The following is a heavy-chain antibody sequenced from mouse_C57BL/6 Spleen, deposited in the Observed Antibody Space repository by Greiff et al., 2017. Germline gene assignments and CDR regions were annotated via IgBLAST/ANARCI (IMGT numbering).Heavy chain of an antibody. J-gene: IGHJ1*03. V-gene: IGHV1-55*01. CDR3: AREGVYDYDWYFDV. CDR2: IYPGSGST. Sequence: QVQLQQSGAELVKPGASVKMSCKASGYTFTSYWITWVKQRPGQGLEWIGDIYPGSGSTNYNEKFKSKATLTVDTSSSTAYMQLSSLTSEDSAVYYCAREGVYDYDWYFDVWGTGTTVTVSS. CDR1: GYTFTSYW. D-gene: IGHD2-4*01.